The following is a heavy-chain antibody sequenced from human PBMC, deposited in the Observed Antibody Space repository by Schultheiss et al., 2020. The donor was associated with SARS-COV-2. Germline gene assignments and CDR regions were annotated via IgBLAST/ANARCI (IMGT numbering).Heavy chain of an antibody. CDR1: GYTFTSYG. CDR3: ARGLRYFDWLSPFDY. J-gene: IGHJ4*02. CDR2: ISGYNGNT. Sequence: ASVKVSCKASGYTFTSYGISWVRQAPGQGLEWMGWISGYNGNTNYAQKFQGRVTITRDTSASTAYMVLSRLTSDDTAVYYCARGLRYFDWLSPFDYWGQGTLVTVSS. D-gene: IGHD3-9*01. V-gene: IGHV1-18*01.